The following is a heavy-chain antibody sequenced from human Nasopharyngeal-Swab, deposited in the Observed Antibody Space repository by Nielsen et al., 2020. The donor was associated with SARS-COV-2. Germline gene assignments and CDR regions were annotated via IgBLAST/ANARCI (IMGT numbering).Heavy chain of an antibody. CDR2: ISGSGEST. V-gene: IGHV3-23*01. Sequence: GGSLRLSCAASGLTFSTYDMSWVRQAPGKGLEWVSGISGSGESTHYADSVKGRFTISRDNSKNTLYLQMNSLRAEDTAVYYCVKGPPAVIHYFDYWGQGTLVTVSS. J-gene: IGHJ4*02. CDR3: VKGPPAVIHYFDY. CDR1: GLTFSTYD. D-gene: IGHD2-21*01.